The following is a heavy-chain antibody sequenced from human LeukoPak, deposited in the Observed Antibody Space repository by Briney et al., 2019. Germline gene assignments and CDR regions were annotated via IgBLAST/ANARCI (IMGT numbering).Heavy chain of an antibody. Sequence: SETLSLTCTVSGGSISSSSYYWGWLRQPPGTGLEWIGSIYYSGSTYYNPSLKSRVTISVDTSNNHFCLELRSVTTADTAVYYWAKCVGIPLWSPFIGYWGQGTLVTVSS. D-gene: IGHD5-18*01. J-gene: IGHJ4*02. V-gene: IGHV4-39*02. CDR3: AKCVGIPLWSPFIGY. CDR1: GGSISSSSYY. CDR2: IYYSGST.